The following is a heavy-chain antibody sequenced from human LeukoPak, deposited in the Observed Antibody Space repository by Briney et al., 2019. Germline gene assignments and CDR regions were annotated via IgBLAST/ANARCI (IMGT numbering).Heavy chain of an antibody. D-gene: IGHD3-10*01. CDR2: IYYSGST. CDR1: GGSISSYY. CDR3: ARTLVRGVMIWFDP. J-gene: IGHJ5*02. V-gene: IGHV4-59*01. Sequence: SSETLSLTCTVSGGSISSYYWSWIRQPPGKGLEWIGYIYYSGSTNYNPSLKSRVTMSVDTSKNQFSLELSSVTAADTAVYYCARTLVRGVMIWFDPWGQGTLVTVSS.